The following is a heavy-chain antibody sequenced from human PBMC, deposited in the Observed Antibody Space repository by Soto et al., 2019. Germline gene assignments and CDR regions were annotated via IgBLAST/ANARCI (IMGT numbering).Heavy chain of an antibody. J-gene: IGHJ4*02. CDR1: GGSISSGGYY. CDR3: ARAENDYGEQWYFDH. V-gene: IGHV4-31*03. CDR2: IYYSGST. D-gene: IGHD4-17*01. Sequence: PSEPLSLTCTVSGGSISSGGYYWSWIRQHPGKGLEWIGYIYYSGSTYYNPSLKSRVTISVDTSKNQFSLKLSPVTAADTAVYYCARAENDYGEQWYFDHWGQGTLVTVSS.